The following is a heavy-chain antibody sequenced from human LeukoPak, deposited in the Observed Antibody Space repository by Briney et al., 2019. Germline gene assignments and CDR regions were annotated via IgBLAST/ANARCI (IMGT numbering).Heavy chain of an antibody. Sequence: SETLSLTCAVYGGSFSGYYWSWIRQPPGKGLEWIGEINHSGSTNYKPSLKSRVTISVDTSKNQFSLKLSSVTAADTAVYYCARQYCSSTRCAFDYWGQGTLVTVSS. CDR3: ARQYCSSTRCAFDY. CDR1: GGSFSGYY. D-gene: IGHD2-2*01. CDR2: INHSGST. J-gene: IGHJ4*02. V-gene: IGHV4-34*01.